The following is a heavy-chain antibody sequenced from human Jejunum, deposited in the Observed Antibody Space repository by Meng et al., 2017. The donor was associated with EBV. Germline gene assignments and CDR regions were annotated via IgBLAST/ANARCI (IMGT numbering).Heavy chain of an antibody. D-gene: IGHD3-10*01. CDR1: GYTFTDYA. CDR3: ARYSGSYSLAN. Sequence: QVLWVQSGFCLKNSGASVRLSCKASGYTFTDYAIIWVRQAPGQGLEWMGWINTANGNPTYAQAFTGRFVFSLDTSVNTAFLQISDLKAEDSALYYCARYSGSYSLANWGQGTLVTVSS. V-gene: IGHV7-4-1*02. J-gene: IGHJ4*02. CDR2: INTANGNP.